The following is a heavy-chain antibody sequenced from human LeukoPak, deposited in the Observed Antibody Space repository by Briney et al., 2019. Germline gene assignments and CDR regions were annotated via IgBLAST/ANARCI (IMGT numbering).Heavy chain of an antibody. D-gene: IGHD3-22*01. CDR2: IYYSGST. CDR3: ARAGIGYYDSSGYYYFDY. J-gene: IGHJ4*02. V-gene: IGHV4-59*01. CDR1: GGSISSYY. Sequence: SETLSLTCTVSGGSISSYYWSWIRQPPGKGLEWIGYIYYSGSTNYNPSLKSRVTTSVDTPKNQFSLKLSSVTAADTAVYYCARAGIGYYDSSGYYYFDYWGQGTLVTVSS.